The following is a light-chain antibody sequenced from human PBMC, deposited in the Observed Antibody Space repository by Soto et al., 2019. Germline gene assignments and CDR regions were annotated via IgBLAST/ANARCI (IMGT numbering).Light chain of an antibody. CDR3: EQYINWPRT. CDR1: QSVGSN. V-gene: IGKV3-15*01. CDR2: GAS. J-gene: IGKJ1*01. Sequence: IVMTQSPATLSVSPGERATLSCRASQSVGSNLAWYQHKPGQAPRLLIYGASTRATGIPARFSGSGSGTEFTLTISSLQSEDFAVYYCEQYINWPRTVGQGTKVDIK.